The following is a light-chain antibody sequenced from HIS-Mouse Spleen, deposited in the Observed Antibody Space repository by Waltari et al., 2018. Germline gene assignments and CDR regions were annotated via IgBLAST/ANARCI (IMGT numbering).Light chain of an antibody. CDR3: CSYAGSSTWV. CDR2: SNN. CDR1: SPNIGSNP. J-gene: IGLJ3*02. V-gene: IGLV1-44*01. Sequence: QSVLTQPPSASGTPEQRVTISCSGSSPNIGSNPVNWYQQLPGTAPKLLIYSNNQRPSGVPDRFSGSKSGNTASLTISGLQAEDEADYYCCSYAGSSTWVFGGGTKLTVL.